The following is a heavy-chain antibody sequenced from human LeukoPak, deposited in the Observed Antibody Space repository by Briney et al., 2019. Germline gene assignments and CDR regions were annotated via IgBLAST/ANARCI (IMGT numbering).Heavy chain of an antibody. Sequence: PSETLSLTCTVSGGSISSSSYYWGWIRQPPGKGLEWIGYIYYSGSTNYNPSLKSRVTISVDTSKNQFSLKLSSVTAADTSVYYCARAHSDGGADYWGQGTLVTVSS. V-gene: IGHV4-61*05. J-gene: IGHJ4*02. D-gene: IGHD3-10*01. CDR3: ARAHSDGGADY. CDR1: GGSISSSSYY. CDR2: IYYSGST.